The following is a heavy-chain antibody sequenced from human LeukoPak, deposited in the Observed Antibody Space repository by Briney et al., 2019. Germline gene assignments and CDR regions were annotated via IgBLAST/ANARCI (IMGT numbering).Heavy chain of an antibody. Sequence: ASVKVSCKASGYTFTGYYMHWVRQAPGQGLEWMGIINPSGGSTSYAQKFQGRVTMTRDMSTSTVYMELSSLRSEDTAVYYCARVDYYDSSGHLLDYWGQGTLVTVSS. V-gene: IGHV1-46*01. CDR1: GYTFTGYY. CDR3: ARVDYYDSSGHLLDY. J-gene: IGHJ4*02. D-gene: IGHD3-22*01. CDR2: INPSGGST.